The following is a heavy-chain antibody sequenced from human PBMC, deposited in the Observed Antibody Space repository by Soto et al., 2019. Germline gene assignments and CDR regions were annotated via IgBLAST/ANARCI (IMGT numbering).Heavy chain of an antibody. J-gene: IGHJ5*02. CDR3: ARAGGSGPLDDWFDP. Sequence: QVQLQESGSGLVKPSQTLSLTCEVSGVSISSGGYSWSWIRQSPGKGLEWMGYIFHSGTTDYNPSLQRPLNQSGDRAKNQFSLRLRSVTAADTALYYCARAGGSGPLDDWFDPWGQGTLVTVSS. D-gene: IGHD3-10*01. V-gene: IGHV4-30-2*06. CDR1: GVSISSGGYS. CDR2: IFHSGTT.